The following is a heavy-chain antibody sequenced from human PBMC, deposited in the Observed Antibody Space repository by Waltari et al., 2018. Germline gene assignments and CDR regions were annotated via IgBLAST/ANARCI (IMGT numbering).Heavy chain of an antibody. CDR3: ARQATSWSGFDY. J-gene: IGHJ4*02. CDR2: IYFSGTT. D-gene: IGHD2-15*01. CDR1: GGSLSSPG. Sequence: QLQESGPRLVKPSETLSVTCSVSGGSLSSPGWGWIRQAAGKGLGWFGRIYFSGTTNKNPSLESRITVSLDTPKNQFSLKLTSVSAADTAVYYCARQATSWSGFDYWGPGIQVTVSS. V-gene: IGHV4-4*07.